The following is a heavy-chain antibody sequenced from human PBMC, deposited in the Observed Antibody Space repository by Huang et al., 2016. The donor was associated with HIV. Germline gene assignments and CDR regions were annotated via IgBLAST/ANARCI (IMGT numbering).Heavy chain of an antibody. J-gene: IGHJ3*02. D-gene: IGHD3-22*01. CDR1: RFTFSKFA. Sequence: QVQLVESGGGVVRPGRSLRLSCAASRFTFSKFAMHWVWQAPGKGLEWMAVISYDGSSKHYADSVTGRLTISRDNSNNTLYLQMNSLTVEDTAVYYCTKGHYYDTNGYVAFDIWGQGTMVTVSS. CDR2: ISYDGSSK. CDR3: TKGHYYDTNGYVAFDI. V-gene: IGHV3-30*18.